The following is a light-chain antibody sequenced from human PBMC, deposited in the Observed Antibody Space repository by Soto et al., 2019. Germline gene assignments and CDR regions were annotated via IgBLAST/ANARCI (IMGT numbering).Light chain of an antibody. CDR3: QSYHSGNVV. V-gene: IGLV6-57*04. CDR1: SGSIASNY. J-gene: IGLJ2*01. CDR2: EDN. Sequence: NFMLTQPHSVSESPGKTVTISCTRSSGSIASNYVQWYQQRPGSAPTPVIYEDNERPSGVPDRFSGSIDSSSNSASLTISGLKTDDEADYYCQSYHSGNVVFGGGTQLPVL.